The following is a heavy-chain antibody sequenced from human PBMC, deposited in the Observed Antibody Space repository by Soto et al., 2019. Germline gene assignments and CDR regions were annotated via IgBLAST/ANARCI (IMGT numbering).Heavy chain of an antibody. CDR2: IWCDGSNK. CDR1: GFTFSSYG. Sequence: PGGSLRLSCAASGFTFSSYGMHWVRQAPGKGLEWVAVIWCDGSNKYYADFVKGRFTISRDNSKNTLYLQMNSLRAGDTAVYYCARDTLLLQYNYYYGMDVWGQGTTVTVYS. CDR3: ARDTLLLQYNYYYGMDV. J-gene: IGHJ6*02. D-gene: IGHD4-4*01. V-gene: IGHV3-33*01.